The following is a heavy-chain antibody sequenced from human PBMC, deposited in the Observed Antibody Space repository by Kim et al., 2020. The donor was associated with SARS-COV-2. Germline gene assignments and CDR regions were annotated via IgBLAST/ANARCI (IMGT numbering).Heavy chain of an antibody. D-gene: IGHD3-10*01. CDR2: INPNSGGT. CDR3: ARYYYFSGTCYLFDY. CDR1: GYTFTDYY. J-gene: IGHJ4*02. V-gene: IGHV1-2*02. Sequence: ASVKVSCKASGYTFTDYYIHWVRQAPGQGLEWMGWINPNSGGTDYAQNFQGRVAMTRDTSITTVYMELSRLRSDDTAMYYCARYYYFSGTCYLFDYWGQG.